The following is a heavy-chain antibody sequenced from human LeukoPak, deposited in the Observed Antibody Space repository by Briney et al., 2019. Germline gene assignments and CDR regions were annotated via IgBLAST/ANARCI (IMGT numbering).Heavy chain of an antibody. CDR2: ISGSGGST. V-gene: IGHV3-23*01. CDR1: GFTFSSYG. D-gene: IGHD1-26*01. CDR3: ARDGSGSYYAFDI. Sequence: QAGGSLRLSCAASGFTFSSYGMSWVRQAPGKGLEWVSGISGSGGSTYSADSVKGRFIISRDNSKNMLYLQMNSLRAEDTAVYYCARDGSGSYYAFDIWGQGTMVTVSS. J-gene: IGHJ3*02.